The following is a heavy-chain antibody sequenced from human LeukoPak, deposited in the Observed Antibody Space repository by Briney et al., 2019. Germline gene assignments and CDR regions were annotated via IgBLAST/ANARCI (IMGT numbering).Heavy chain of an antibody. D-gene: IGHD4-17*01. J-gene: IGHJ5*02. CDR2: ITGGQYAT. CDR3: TKDPNGDYIGAFDP. Sequence: GGSLRLSCAASGVSSISFTMTWVRHAPRKGLEWGSSITGGQYATYNTASVKGRFTISRDNAKNTLYLQMNSLRADDTAIYYCTKDPNGDYIGAFDPWGQGTLVTVSS. V-gene: IGHV3-23*01. CDR1: GVSSISFT.